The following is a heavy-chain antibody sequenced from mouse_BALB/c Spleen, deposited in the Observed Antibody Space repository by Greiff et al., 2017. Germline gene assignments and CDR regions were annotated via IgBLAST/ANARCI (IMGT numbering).Heavy chain of an antibody. CDR2: IYPGDGST. V-gene: IGHV1S56*01. Sequence: VQRVESGPELVKPGASVKMSCKASGYTFTSYYIHWVKQRPGQGLEWIGWIYPGDGSTKYNEKFKGKTTLTADKSSSTAYMLLSSLTSEDSAIYFCARGGRLGNYFDYWGQGTTLTVSS. J-gene: IGHJ2*01. CDR3: ARGGRLGNYFDY. D-gene: IGHD6-1*01. CDR1: GYTFTSYY.